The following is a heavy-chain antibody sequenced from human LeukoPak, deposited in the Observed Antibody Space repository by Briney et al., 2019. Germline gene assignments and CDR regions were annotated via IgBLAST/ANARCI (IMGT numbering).Heavy chain of an antibody. CDR3: ARYSRNGVDEIGF. J-gene: IGHJ4*02. Sequence: SETLSLTCAVSGYSIGSGYYWGWIRQPPGRGLEWIGTIYHGGSTYYNPSLTSRVTISVDTSKNQLSLKLTSVTAADTAVYYCARYSRNGVDEIGFWGQGTLVTVSS. CDR1: GYSIGSGYY. V-gene: IGHV4-38-2*01. CDR2: IYHGGST. D-gene: IGHD5-12*01.